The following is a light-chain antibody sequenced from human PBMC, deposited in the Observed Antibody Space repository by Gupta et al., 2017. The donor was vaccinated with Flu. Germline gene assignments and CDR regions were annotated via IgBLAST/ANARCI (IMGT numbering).Light chain of an antibody. CDR3: MQTLQSPVA. CDR1: QSLLHSNGYNY. Sequence: ISFRSSQSLLHSNGYNYLDWYVQKPGQSPQLLIYLASNRASGVPDRFIARGSGTDFTLRIRTVEAEDVGVYYCMQTLQSPVAFGQGTKVEIK. V-gene: IGKV2-28*01. CDR2: LAS. J-gene: IGKJ1*01.